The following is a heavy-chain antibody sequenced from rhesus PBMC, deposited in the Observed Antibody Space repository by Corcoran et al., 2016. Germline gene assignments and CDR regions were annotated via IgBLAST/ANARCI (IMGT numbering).Heavy chain of an antibody. D-gene: IGHD1-44*01. CDR3: ARDGNITPCDY. CDR1: GGSISSGFD. CDR2: IYGRSRSN. Sequence: QVQLQESGPGVVKPSETLSLTCAVSGGSISSGFDWSWIRQPPGKGWEVIWCIYGRSRSNNYNPSLKNRFTISKDASKNQFSLNLSYMTAADTAVYYWARDGNITPCDYWGQGGLVTVSS. J-gene: IGHJ4*01. V-gene: IGHV4-76*01.